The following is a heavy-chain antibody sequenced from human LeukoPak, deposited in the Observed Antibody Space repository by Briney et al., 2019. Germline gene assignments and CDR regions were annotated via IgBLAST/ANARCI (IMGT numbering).Heavy chain of an antibody. V-gene: IGHV6-1*01. CDR1: GDSFSSNSVT. D-gene: IGHD2-2*01. CDR3: ARRLTQYDCFDP. Sequence: SQTLSLTCAISGDSFSSNSVTWNWIRQSPSRGLEWLGRTYYRSTWYNGYAVSVRGRITVNPDTSKNQFSLHLNSVTPEDTAVYYCARRLTQYDCFDPWGQGTLVTVSS. J-gene: IGHJ5*02. CDR2: TYYRSTWYN.